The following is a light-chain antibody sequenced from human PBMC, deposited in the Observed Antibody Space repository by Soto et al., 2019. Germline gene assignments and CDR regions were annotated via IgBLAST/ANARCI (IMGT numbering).Light chain of an antibody. CDR3: KQCNNWWT. CDR2: GAY. J-gene: IGKJ1*01. CDR1: QSVSNN. V-gene: IGKV3-15*01. Sequence: EIVMTQSPATLSVSPGERATLSCRGSQSVSNNLAGYQKKPGQAPRLLIYGAYTRATGIPARFSGSVSEKELNLNIISLQSEDFASSYCKQCNNWWTFAQRTRVDFK.